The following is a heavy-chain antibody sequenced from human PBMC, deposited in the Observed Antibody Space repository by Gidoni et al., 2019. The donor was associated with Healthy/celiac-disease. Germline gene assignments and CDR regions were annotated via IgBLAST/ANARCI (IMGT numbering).Heavy chain of an antibody. V-gene: IGHV1-69*09. Sequence: QVQLVQSGAEVKKPGSSVKVSCKASGGTFSSYAISWVRQAPGQGLEWMGRIIPILGIANYAQKFQGRVTITADKSTSTAYMELSSLRSEDTAVYYCAMRGYSYGSGTNVQYYYYGMDVWGQGTTVTVSS. D-gene: IGHD5-18*01. J-gene: IGHJ6*02. CDR2: IIPILGIA. CDR1: GGTFSSYA. CDR3: AMRGYSYGSGTNVQYYYYGMDV.